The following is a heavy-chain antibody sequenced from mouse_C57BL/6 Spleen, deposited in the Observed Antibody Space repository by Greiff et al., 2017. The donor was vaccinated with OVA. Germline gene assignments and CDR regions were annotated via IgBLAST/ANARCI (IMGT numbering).Heavy chain of an antibody. D-gene: IGHD1-1*01. J-gene: IGHJ4*01. Sequence: VQLQQSGPELVKPGASVKISCKASGYTFTDYYLNWVKQSHGKSLEWFGDINPNNGGTSYNQKLKGKATLTVDKSSSTAYMELRSLTSEDSAVYYCARRAGYYYGSSWAMDYWGQGTSVTVSS. CDR3: ARRAGYYYGSSWAMDY. V-gene: IGHV1-26*01. CDR1: GYTFTDYY. CDR2: INPNNGGT.